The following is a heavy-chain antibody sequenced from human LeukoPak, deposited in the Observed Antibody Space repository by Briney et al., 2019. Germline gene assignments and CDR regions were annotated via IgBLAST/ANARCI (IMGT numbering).Heavy chain of an antibody. J-gene: IGHJ4*02. Sequence: GGTLRLSCAASGFTFSSYGMSWVRQAPGKGLEWVSAISGSGGSTYYADSVKGRFTISRDNAKNSLYLQMNSLRAEDTAVYYCAKAPGGIVGYWGQGTLVTVSS. V-gene: IGHV3-23*01. CDR1: GFTFSSYG. D-gene: IGHD3-16*01. CDR2: ISGSGGST. CDR3: AKAPGGIVGY.